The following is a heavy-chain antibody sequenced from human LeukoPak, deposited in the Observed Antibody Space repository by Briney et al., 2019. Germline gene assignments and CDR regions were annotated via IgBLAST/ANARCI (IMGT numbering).Heavy chain of an antibody. V-gene: IGHV3-74*01. CDR3: AKSALYYYYMDV. CDR1: GFTFSSYW. Sequence: PGGSLRLSCAASGFTFSSYWMHWVRQAPGKGLVWVSRINTDGSSTSYADSVKGRFTISRDNAKNTLYPQMNSLRAEDTAVYYCAKSALYYYYMDVWGKGTTVTVSS. J-gene: IGHJ6*03. CDR2: INTDGSST.